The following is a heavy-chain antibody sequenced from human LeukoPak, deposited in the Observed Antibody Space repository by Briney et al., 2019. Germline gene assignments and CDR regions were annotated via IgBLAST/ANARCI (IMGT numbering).Heavy chain of an antibody. CDR1: GGSFSGYY. V-gene: IGHV4-34*01. CDR2: INHSRSP. D-gene: IGHD6-13*01. CDR3: ARGAGYTGY. Sequence: SETLSLTCAVYGGSFSGYYWSWIRHPPGKGLEWIGEINHSRSPNYNPPLKSRVTISVDTSTNQFSLKLSSVTAADTAVYYCARGAGYTGYWGQGTLVTVSS. J-gene: IGHJ4*02.